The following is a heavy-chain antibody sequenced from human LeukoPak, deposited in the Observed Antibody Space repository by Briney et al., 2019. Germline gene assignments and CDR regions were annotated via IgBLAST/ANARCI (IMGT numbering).Heavy chain of an antibody. Sequence: GASVKVSCKASGYTFTGYYMHWVRQAPGQGLEWMGWINPSSGGTNYAQKFQGRVTMTRDTSISTAYMELSRLRSDDTAVYYCARSWVVAATSWLDYYYYMDVWGKGTTVTVSS. V-gene: IGHV1-2*02. CDR3: ARSWVVAATSWLDYYYYMDV. CDR1: GYTFTGYY. CDR2: INPSSGGT. D-gene: IGHD2-15*01. J-gene: IGHJ6*03.